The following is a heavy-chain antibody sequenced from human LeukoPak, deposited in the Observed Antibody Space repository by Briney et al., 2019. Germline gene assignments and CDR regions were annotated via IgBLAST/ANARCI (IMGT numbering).Heavy chain of an antibody. CDR3: ARGGEYYDSSGYYKFLVDY. CDR1: GYTFTGYY. V-gene: IGHV1-2*02. CDR2: INPNSGGT. Sequence: GASVKVSCKASGYTFTGYYMHWVRQAPGQGIEWMGWINPNSGGTNYAQKFQGRVTMTRDTSISTAYMELSRLRSDDTAVYYCARGGEYYDSSGYYKFLVDYWGQGTLVTVSS. D-gene: IGHD3-22*01. J-gene: IGHJ4*02.